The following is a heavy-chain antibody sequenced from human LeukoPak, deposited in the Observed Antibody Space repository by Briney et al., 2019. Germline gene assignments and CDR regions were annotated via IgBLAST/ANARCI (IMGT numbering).Heavy chain of an antibody. CDR3: ARTTGLYDAFDI. CDR2: IYYSGST. CDR1: GGSISSYY. V-gene: IGHV4-59*01. Sequence: PSETLSLICTVSGGSISSYYWSWIRQPPGKGLEWIGYIYYSGSTNYNPSLKSRVTISVDTSKNQFSLKLSSVTAADTAVYYCARTTGLYDAFDIWGQGTMVTVSS. D-gene: IGHD3-16*02. J-gene: IGHJ3*02.